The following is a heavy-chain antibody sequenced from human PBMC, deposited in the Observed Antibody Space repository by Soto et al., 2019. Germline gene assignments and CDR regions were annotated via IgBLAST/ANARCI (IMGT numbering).Heavy chain of an antibody. V-gene: IGHV3-15*02. Sequence: EVQLVESGGTLLKPWGSLRLSCAASGFTFTNAWMHWVRQAPGKGLEWVGRIKSQTDGATTDYAAPVKGRFTISRDDSKDTLYLQLNSLNTEDTAVYYCATEFDQWGPGTLVTVSS. J-gene: IGHJ5*02. CDR3: ATEFDQ. CDR1: GFTFTNAW. CDR2: IKSQTDGATT.